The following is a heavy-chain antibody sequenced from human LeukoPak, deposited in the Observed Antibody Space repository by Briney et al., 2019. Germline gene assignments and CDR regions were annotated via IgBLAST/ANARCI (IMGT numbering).Heavy chain of an antibody. CDR2: INWNGGST. D-gene: IGHD1-26*01. J-gene: IGHJ3*02. CDR3: AVGVVGANAFDI. CDR1: GFTFDDYG. Sequence: GGSLRLSCAASGFTFDDYGTSWVRQAPGKGLEWVSGINWNGGSTGYADSVKGRFTISRDNAKNSLYLQMNSLKAEDTALYYCAVGVVGANAFDIWGQGTMVTVSS. V-gene: IGHV3-20*04.